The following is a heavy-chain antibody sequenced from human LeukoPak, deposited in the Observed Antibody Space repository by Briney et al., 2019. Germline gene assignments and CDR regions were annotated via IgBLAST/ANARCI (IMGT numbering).Heavy chain of an antibody. CDR3: AKVFFDYGDYPIDY. D-gene: IGHD4-17*01. V-gene: IGHV3-23*01. CDR2: ISGSGGST. J-gene: IGHJ4*02. Sequence: GGSLRLSCAASGFTFSSYAMSWVRQAPGKGLEWVSAISGSGGSTYHADSVKGRFTISRDNSKNTLYLQMNSLRAEDTAVYYCAKVFFDYGDYPIDYWGQGTLVTVSS. CDR1: GFTFSSYA.